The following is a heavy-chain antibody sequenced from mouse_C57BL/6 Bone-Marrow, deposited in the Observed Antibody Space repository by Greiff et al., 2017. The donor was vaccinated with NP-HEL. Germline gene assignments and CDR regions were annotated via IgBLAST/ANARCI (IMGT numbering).Heavy chain of an antibody. CDR3: ARGNYGRYWYFDV. D-gene: IGHD1-1*01. CDR1: GISITTGNYR. CDR2: IYYSGTI. J-gene: IGHJ1*03. Sequence: EVKVEESGPGLVKPSQTVFLTCTVTGISITTGNYRWSWIRQFPGNKLEWIGYIYYSGTITYNPSLTSRTTITRDTPKNQFFLEMNSVTAEDTATYYCARGNYGRYWYFDVWGTGTTVTVSS. V-gene: IGHV3-5*01.